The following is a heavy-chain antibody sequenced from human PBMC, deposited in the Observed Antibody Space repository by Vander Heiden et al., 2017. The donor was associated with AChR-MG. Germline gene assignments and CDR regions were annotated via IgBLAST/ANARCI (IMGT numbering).Heavy chain of an antibody. J-gene: IGHJ6*02. D-gene: IGHD1-1*01. CDR1: GFTFNTYP. Sequence: QVQLVESGGGVVQPGRSLRLSWAASGFTFNTYPMYWVRQAPGKGLEWVAVISFDGNNEYYADSVKGRFTISRDNANNTLFLQMNSLRGEDTAVYYCARDRARWNKYYYFGVDVWGQGTTVTVSS. V-gene: IGHV3-30-3*01. CDR2: ISFDGNNE. CDR3: ARDRARWNKYYYFGVDV.